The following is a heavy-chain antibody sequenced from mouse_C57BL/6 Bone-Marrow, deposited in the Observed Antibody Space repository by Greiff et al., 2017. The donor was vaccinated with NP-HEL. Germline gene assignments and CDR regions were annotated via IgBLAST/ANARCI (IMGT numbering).Heavy chain of an antibody. Sequence: QVQLKESGPGLVAPSQSLSITCTVSGFSLTSYGVHWVRQPPGKGLEWLVVIWSDGSTTYNSALESRLSISKDNSNSQVFLKINRRQTDDTAMYCCAGHEGRGFAYWGQGTLVTVAA. D-gene: IGHD3-3*01. J-gene: IGHJ3*01. V-gene: IGHV2-6-1*01. CDR2: IWSDGST. CDR1: GFSLTSYG. CDR3: AGHEGRGFAY.